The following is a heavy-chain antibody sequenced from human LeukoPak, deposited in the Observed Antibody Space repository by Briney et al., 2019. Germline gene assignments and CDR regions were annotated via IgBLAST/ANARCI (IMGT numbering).Heavy chain of an antibody. CDR1: GFTFDDYA. D-gene: IGHD6-19*01. J-gene: IGHJ4*02. Sequence: PGGALRLSCAASGFTFDDYAMHWVRQAPGRGREGVAGISGNSCSIGYAHSVKGPFTISRDNAKNSLYLQMNRLSAEDTALYYCAKEDSSGPFDYWGQGTLVTVSS. CDR3: AKEDSSGPFDY. V-gene: IGHV3-9*01. CDR2: ISGNSCSI.